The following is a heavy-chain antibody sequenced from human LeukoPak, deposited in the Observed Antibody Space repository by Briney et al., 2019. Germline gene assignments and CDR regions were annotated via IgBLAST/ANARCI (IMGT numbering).Heavy chain of an antibody. CDR3: AGARGWEFSS. J-gene: IGHJ5*02. Sequence: QSGGSLRLSCAASGSTFSSYWMGWVRQAPGMGLEWVATIKQDGSEKYYLDSVKGRFTISRDNAKNSLFLQMNGLRAEDTAVYYCAGARGWEFSSWGQGTLVTVSS. V-gene: IGHV3-7*01. CDR2: IKQDGSEK. D-gene: IGHD1-26*01. CDR1: GSTFSSYW.